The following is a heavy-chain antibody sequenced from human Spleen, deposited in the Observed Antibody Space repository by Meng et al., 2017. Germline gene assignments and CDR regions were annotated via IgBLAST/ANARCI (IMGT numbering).Heavy chain of an antibody. Sequence: QVQLQESGPGLLKPSEALSLTCVVSGGSFSDYYWSWIRQPPGKGLEWIGEINHSGSTNYNPSLESRATISVDTSQNNLSLKLSSVTAADSAVYYCARGPTTMAHDIDYWGQGTLVTVSS. V-gene: IGHV4-34*01. CDR3: ARGPTTMAHDIDY. CDR2: INHSGST. D-gene: IGHD4-11*01. J-gene: IGHJ4*02. CDR1: GGSFSDYY.